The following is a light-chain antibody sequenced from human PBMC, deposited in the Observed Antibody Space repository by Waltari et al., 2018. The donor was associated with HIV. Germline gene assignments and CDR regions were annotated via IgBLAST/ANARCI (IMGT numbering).Light chain of an antibody. V-gene: IGLV2-8*01. CDR2: EVN. CDR1: GSDIGTYNY. CDR3: SSYAGRDSRVV. Sequence: QSALTQPPSASGSPGQSVTISCTGTGSDIGTYNYVSWYQQPPGKAPKLMIYEVNKRPAGVTDRFSGAKSGSVASLTVSGLQDDDEADYHCSSYAGRDSRVVFGGGTKLTVL. J-gene: IGLJ2*01.